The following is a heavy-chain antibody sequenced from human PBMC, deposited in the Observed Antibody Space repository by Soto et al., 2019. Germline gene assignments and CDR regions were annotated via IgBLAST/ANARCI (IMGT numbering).Heavy chain of an antibody. Sequence: QVQLVESGGGVVQPGRSLRLSCAASRFTFNNYGMHWVRQAPGKGLEWVAVISYDGSNEYYADSVKGRFTISRDNSKNTLYPQMNSLRAEDTAVYYCARLTSGYSSSWYYGMDVWGQGTTVTISS. J-gene: IGHJ6*02. CDR2: ISYDGSNE. V-gene: IGHV3-30*03. CDR3: ARLTSGYSSSWYYGMDV. D-gene: IGHD6-13*01. CDR1: RFTFNNYG.